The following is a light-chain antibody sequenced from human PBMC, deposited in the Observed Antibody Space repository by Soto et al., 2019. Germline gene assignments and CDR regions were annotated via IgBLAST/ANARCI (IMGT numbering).Light chain of an antibody. CDR1: QSVGSS. V-gene: IGKV3-11*01. Sequence: EIVLTQSPATLSLSPGERGSLSCRASQSVGSSLAWYQQKPGQAPRLLIYDASNRATGIPARFSGSGSGTEVTLPISRPAPEDFAVYYWQQRGNWPLTFGQGTKVEI. CDR2: DAS. CDR3: QQRGNWPLT. J-gene: IGKJ1*01.